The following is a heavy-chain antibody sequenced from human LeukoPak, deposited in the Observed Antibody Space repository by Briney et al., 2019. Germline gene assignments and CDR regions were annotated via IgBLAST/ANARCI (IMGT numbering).Heavy chain of an antibody. Sequence: PGGSLRLSCSASGFTFGDYAMSWVRQAPGKGLEWVGFIRGKAYGGTTEYAASVKGRFTISRDDSKSIAHLQMNSLKTEDTAVYYCIRAVSDSSGSYFYYYYMDVWGKGTTVTVSS. J-gene: IGHJ6*03. CDR2: IRGKAYGGTT. V-gene: IGHV3-49*04. D-gene: IGHD3-22*01. CDR3: IRAVSDSSGSYFYYYYMDV. CDR1: GFTFGDYA.